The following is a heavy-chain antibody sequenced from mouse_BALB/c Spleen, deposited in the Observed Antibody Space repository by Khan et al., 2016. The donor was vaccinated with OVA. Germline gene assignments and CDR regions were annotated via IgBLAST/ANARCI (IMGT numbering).Heavy chain of an antibody. CDR2: ISDGASYT. Sequence: EVELVESGGDLVKPGGSLKLSCAASGFTFSDYYMYWVRQSPEKRLEWVATISDGASYTYYPDSVKGRFTISRDDAKNNLYLQLSSLKSEDTAMYYCARGYYGNPFAYWGQGTLVTVSA. J-gene: IGHJ3*01. V-gene: IGHV5-4*02. CDR1: GFTFSDYY. CDR3: ARGYYGNPFAY. D-gene: IGHD2-1*01.